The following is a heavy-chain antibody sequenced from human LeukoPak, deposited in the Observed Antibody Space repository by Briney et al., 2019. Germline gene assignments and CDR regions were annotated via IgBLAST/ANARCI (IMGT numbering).Heavy chain of an antibody. J-gene: IGHJ4*02. D-gene: IGHD3-10*01. CDR2: FDPEDGET. CDR1: GYTFTGYY. Sequence: ASVKVSCKASGYTFTGYYMHWVRQAPGKGLEWMGGFDPEDGETIYAQKFQGRVTMTEDTSTDTAYMELSSLRSEDTAVYYCATGPRGVRDYFDYWGQGTLVTVSS. V-gene: IGHV1-24*01. CDR3: ATGPRGVRDYFDY.